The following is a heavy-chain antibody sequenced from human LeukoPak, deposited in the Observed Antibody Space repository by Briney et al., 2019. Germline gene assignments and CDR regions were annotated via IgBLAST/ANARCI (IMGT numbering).Heavy chain of an antibody. Sequence: GGSLRLSCTASGFTFGDYAMSWFRQAPGKGLEWVGFTGSKAYGGTTEYAASVKGRFTISRDDSKSIAYLQMNSLKTEDTAVYYCTRAGHCSGGSCYRDGDAFDIWGQGTMVTVSS. D-gene: IGHD2-15*01. J-gene: IGHJ3*02. CDR1: GFTFGDYA. CDR2: TGSKAYGGTT. V-gene: IGHV3-49*03. CDR3: TRAGHCSGGSCYRDGDAFDI.